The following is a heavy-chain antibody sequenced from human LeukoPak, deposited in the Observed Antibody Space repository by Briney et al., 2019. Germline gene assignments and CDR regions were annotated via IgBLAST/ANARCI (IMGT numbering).Heavy chain of an antibody. CDR1: VFTFSSYA. J-gene: IGHJ4*02. CDR2: ISGSGGST. V-gene: IGHV3-23*01. Sequence: GGSLRLSSAASVFTFSSYAMSWVRQAPGKGLEWVAAISGSGGSTYYADSVKGRFTISRDNSKNTLYLQMNSLRAEDTAVYYCAKEPGYSSSWNYFDYWGQGTLVTVSS. CDR3: AKEPGYSSSWNYFDY. D-gene: IGHD6-13*01.